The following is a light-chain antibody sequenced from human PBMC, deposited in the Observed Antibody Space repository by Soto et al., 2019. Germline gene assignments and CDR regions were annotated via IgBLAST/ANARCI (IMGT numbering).Light chain of an antibody. CDR3: QKFNAVPT. CDR2: AAS. CDR1: QAISNY. Sequence: DIQMTQSPSSLSASVGDRVTITCRASQAISNYLAWYQQKPGKVTTLLIYAASTCQSGVPSRFRGSGSATDITLTISSLQPEDAATYYYQKFNAVPTCGGGTKVEI. J-gene: IGKJ4*01. V-gene: IGKV1-27*01.